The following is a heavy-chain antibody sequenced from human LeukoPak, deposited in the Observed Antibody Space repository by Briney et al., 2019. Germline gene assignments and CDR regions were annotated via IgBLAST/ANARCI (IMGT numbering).Heavy chain of an antibody. CDR2: IYYSGSI. Sequence: PSETLSLTCTVSGGSISRGGYYWSWIRHHPGKGLEYIGYIYYSGSIYYNPSLKSGVTISLDPSKNQFSLKLSSVTAADTTVYYCARDRGYSYGCDAFDIWGQGTMVTVSS. CDR1: GGSISRGGYY. V-gene: IGHV4-31*03. D-gene: IGHD5-18*01. J-gene: IGHJ3*02. CDR3: ARDRGYSYGCDAFDI.